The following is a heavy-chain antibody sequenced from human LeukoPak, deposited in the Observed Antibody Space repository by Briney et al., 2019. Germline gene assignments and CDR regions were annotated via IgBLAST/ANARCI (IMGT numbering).Heavy chain of an antibody. V-gene: IGHV3-7*03. CDR1: GFTFNNYW. D-gene: IGHD2-15*01. CDR2: INQDGSQK. CDR3: ARGEYDGGY. Sequence: GGSLRLSCAVSGFTFNNYWASWVRQAPGKGLEWVANINQDGSQKYYVDSVRGRFTISRDNAKNSLYLQMNSLRVEDTAVYYCARGEYDGGYWGQGTLVTVSS. J-gene: IGHJ4*02.